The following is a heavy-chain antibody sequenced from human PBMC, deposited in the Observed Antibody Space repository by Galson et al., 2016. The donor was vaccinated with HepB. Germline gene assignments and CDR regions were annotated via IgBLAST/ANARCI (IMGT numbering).Heavy chain of an antibody. Sequence: SETLSLTCTVSGGSIGSSRHYWGWIRQPPGKGPEWIGSIYYSGTTYYNPSLKSRVTISVDTSKDQFSLKLSSVTAADTAVYYCVLIPYNFWSGYTYYFDSWGQGTLVTVSS. V-gene: IGHV4-39*01. CDR3: VLIPYNFWSGYTYYFDS. CDR1: GGSIGSSRHY. D-gene: IGHD3-3*01. J-gene: IGHJ4*02. CDR2: IYYSGTT.